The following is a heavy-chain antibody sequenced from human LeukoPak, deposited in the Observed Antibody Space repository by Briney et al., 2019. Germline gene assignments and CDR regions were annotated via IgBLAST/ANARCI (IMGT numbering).Heavy chain of an antibody. Sequence: GGSLRLSCAASGFTFSSYEMNWVRQAPGKGLEWVSGISWNSGSIGYADSVKGRFTISRDNAKNSLYLQMNSLRAEDTALYYCAKARYGDYRTFDYWGQGTLVTVSS. CDR2: ISWNSGSI. J-gene: IGHJ4*02. D-gene: IGHD4-17*01. CDR1: GFTFSSYE. CDR3: AKARYGDYRTFDY. V-gene: IGHV3-9*01.